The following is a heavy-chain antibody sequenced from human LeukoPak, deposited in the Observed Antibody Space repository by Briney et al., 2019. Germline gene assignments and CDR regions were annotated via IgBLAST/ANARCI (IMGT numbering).Heavy chain of an antibody. Sequence: QPGGSLRLSCAGTGFVFKNHPMHWVRQAPGKGLQFVSVISGDGNATYYADSVKGRFIVSRDNFKSTLYLQMGSLRIEDMAVYYCARDGGSAIPDYWGPGTLVTVSS. CDR3: ARDGGSAIPDY. CDR2: ISGDGNAT. D-gene: IGHD2-2*02. J-gene: IGHJ4*02. CDR1: GFVFKNHP. V-gene: IGHV3-64*02.